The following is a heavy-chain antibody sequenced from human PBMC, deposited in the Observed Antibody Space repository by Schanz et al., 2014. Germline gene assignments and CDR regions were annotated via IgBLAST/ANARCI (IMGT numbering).Heavy chain of an antibody. CDR1: GGTFTSYS. CDR2: INVGNGNM. Sequence: QVQLVQSGAEVKKPGSSMKVSCKASGGTFTSYSIHWVRQAPGQGLEWMGWINVGNGNMKYSQKFQGWVTMTRDTSISTAYMELSRLKSDDTGVYYCARDQSPYTNSSDVRYFDYWGQGSLVTVSS. J-gene: IGHJ4*02. D-gene: IGHD6-6*01. V-gene: IGHV1-3*01. CDR3: ARDQSPYTNSSDVRYFDY.